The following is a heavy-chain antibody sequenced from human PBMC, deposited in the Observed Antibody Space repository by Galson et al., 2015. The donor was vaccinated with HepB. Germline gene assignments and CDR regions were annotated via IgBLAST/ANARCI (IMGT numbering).Heavy chain of an antibody. CDR3: ARQGSGWYSGGNWFDS. CDR1: GYNFRDYS. V-gene: IGHV5-10-1*01. J-gene: IGHJ5*01. Sequence: QSGAEVKKPGESLRISFEASGYNFRDYSITWVRQMSDKGLEWMGRIDPSNAYSTYSPSFQGHVTMSVDKSINTAYLQWSSLKASDTATYYCARQGSGWYSGGNWFDSWGQGTQVTVSS. CDR2: IDPSNAYS. D-gene: IGHD6-19*01.